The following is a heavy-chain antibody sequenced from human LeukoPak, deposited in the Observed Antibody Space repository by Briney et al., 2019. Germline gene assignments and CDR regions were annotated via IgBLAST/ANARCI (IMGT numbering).Heavy chain of an antibody. Sequence: GASVKVSCKASGYTFTGYYMHWVRQAPGQGLEWMGWINHNSGGTNYAQKFQGRVTMTRDTSISTAYMELSRLRSDDTAVYYCARGYCSGGSCYGLCDYWGQGTLVTVSS. CDR2: INHNSGGT. CDR3: ARGYCSGGSCYGLCDY. D-gene: IGHD2-15*01. V-gene: IGHV1-2*02. CDR1: GYTFTGYY. J-gene: IGHJ4*02.